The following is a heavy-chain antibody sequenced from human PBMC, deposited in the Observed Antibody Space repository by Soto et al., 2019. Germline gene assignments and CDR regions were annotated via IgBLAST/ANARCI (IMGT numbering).Heavy chain of an antibody. J-gene: IGHJ6*02. CDR1: GFTFSSYA. D-gene: IGHD6-19*01. V-gene: IGHV3-23*01. CDR2: ISGSGGST. Sequence: GGSLRLSCAASGFTFSSYAMSWVRQAPGKGLEWVSAISGSGGSTYYTGSVKGRFTISRDNSKNTLYLQMDSLRAEDTAVYYCAKDPYSSGWYVGSGYYYGMDVWGQGTTVTVSS. CDR3: AKDPYSSGWYVGSGYYYGMDV.